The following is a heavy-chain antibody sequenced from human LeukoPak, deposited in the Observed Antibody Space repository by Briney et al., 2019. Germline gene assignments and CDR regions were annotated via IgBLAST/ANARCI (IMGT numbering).Heavy chain of an antibody. CDR1: GFTFSSYA. D-gene: IGHD1-1*01. CDR2: ISGAGGST. CDR3: VKLRTGTATNFDY. V-gene: IGHV3-23*01. Sequence: GGSLRLSCAASGFTFSSYAMSWVRQAPGKGLEWVSAISGAGGSTYYADSVKGRFTISRDNSKDTLYLQMNSLRAEDTAIYYCVKLRTGTATNFDYWGQGTLVTVSS. J-gene: IGHJ4*02.